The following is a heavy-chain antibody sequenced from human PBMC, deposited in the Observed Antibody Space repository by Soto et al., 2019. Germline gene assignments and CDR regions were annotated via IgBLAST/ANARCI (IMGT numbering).Heavy chain of an antibody. CDR1: GHTFTTFW. J-gene: IGHJ5*02. CDR2: IDPGDTYA. Sequence: GESLKISCTGFGHTFTTFWISWVRQMPGKGLEWIGRIDPGDTYATYSPAFQGHVTISADKATSTAYLQWSSLKASDTAMYFCARIYCTTTTCDSWFDPWGQGTLVTVSS. D-gene: IGHD2-2*01. CDR3: ARIYCTTTTCDSWFDP. V-gene: IGHV5-10-1*01.